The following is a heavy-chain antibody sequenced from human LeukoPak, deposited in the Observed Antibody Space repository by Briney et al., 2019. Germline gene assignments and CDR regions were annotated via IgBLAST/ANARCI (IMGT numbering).Heavy chain of an antibody. J-gene: IGHJ6*03. Sequence: GASVKVSCKASGYTFTSYDINWVRQATGQGLEWMGWVNPNSGNTGYAQKFQGRVTMTRNTSISTAYMELSSLRSEDTAVYYCARGIGAAAHFYYYYYYMDVWAKGPRSPSP. CDR1: GYTFTSYD. CDR3: ARGIGAAAHFYYYYYYMDV. V-gene: IGHV1-8*01. D-gene: IGHD6-13*01. CDR2: VNPNSGNT.